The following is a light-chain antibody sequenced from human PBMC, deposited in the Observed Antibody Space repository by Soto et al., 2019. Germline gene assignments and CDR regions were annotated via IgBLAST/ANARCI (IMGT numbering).Light chain of an antibody. Sequence: QSVLTQPASVSGSPGQSITISCTGTSSDVGDYNYVSWYQQHPGKAPKLMIYEVSHRPSGVSNRFSGSKSGNTASLTISGLQAEDEADYYCSSYTTSSTLVFGGGTKVTVL. V-gene: IGLV2-14*01. CDR2: EVS. CDR3: SSYTTSSTLV. CDR1: SSDVGDYNY. J-gene: IGLJ3*02.